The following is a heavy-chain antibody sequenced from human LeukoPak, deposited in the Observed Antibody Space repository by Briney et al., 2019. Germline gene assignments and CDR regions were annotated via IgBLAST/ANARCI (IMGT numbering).Heavy chain of an antibody. V-gene: IGHV3-33*01. CDR3: ARDSRNYGLRWFDY. J-gene: IGHJ4*02. Sequence: PGRSLRLSCAASGFTFSSYGMHWVRQAPGKGLEWVAVIWYDGSNKYYADSVKGRFTISRDNSKNTLYLQMNSLRAEDTAVYYCARDSRNYGLRWFDYWGQGTLVTVSS. D-gene: IGHD1-7*01. CDR2: IWYDGSNK. CDR1: GFTFSSYG.